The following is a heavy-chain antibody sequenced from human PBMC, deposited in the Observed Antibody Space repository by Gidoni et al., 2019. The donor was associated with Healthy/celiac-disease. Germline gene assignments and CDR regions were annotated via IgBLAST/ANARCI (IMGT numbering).Heavy chain of an antibody. CDR1: GFTFSDYY. Sequence: QLQLVESGGGLVKPGGSLRLSCAASGFTFSDYYMSWIRQAPGKGLEWVSYISSSGSTIYYADSVKGRFTISRDNAKNSMYLQMNSLRAEDTAVYYCARVQAIRIPPHYYYYMDVWGKGTTVTVSS. J-gene: IGHJ6*03. CDR2: ISSSGSTI. V-gene: IGHV3-11*01. CDR3: ARVQAIRIPPHYYYYMDV. D-gene: IGHD2-2*02.